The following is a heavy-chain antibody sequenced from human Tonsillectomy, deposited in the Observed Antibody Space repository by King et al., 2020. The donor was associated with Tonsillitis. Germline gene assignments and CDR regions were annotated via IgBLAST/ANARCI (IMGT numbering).Heavy chain of an antibody. J-gene: IGHJ5*02. D-gene: IGHD6-13*01. CDR2: INHSGST. CDR1: GGSLSGSF. Sequence: VQLQQWGAGLLKPSETLSLTCAVFGGSLSGSFWSWIRQAPGKGLEWIGEINHSGSTNYNPSLKSRVTISVDMSKNQFSLKLSYVTAADTAVYYCARVRPHAFSSSWSSWVDPWGQGTLVTVSS. CDR3: ARVRPHAFSSSWSSWVDP. V-gene: IGHV4-34*01.